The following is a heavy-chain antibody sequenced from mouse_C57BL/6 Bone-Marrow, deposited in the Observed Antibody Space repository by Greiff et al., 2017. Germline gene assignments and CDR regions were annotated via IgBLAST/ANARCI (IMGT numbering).Heavy chain of an antibody. Sequence: VKLMESGPGLVKPSQSLFLTCSITGFPITSGYYWIWIRQSPGKPLEWMGYITHSGETFYNPSLQSPISITRETSKNQFFLQLNSVTTEDTAMYYCAGAHYYGSSDFDYWGQGTTLTVSS. V-gene: IGHV12-3*01. CDR1: GFPITSGYY. J-gene: IGHJ2*01. CDR3: AGAHYYGSSDFDY. CDR2: ITHSGET. D-gene: IGHD1-1*01.